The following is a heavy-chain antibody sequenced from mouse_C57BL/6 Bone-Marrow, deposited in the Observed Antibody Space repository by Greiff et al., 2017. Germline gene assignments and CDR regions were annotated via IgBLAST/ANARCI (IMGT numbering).Heavy chain of an antibody. Sequence: VQLKESGGDLVKPGGSLKLSCAASGFTFSSYGMSWVRQTPDKRLEWVATISSGGSYTYYPDSVKGRFTISRDNAKNTLYLQMSSLKSEDTAMYYVARPKGFAYWGQGTLVTVSA. CDR1: GFTFSSYG. J-gene: IGHJ3*01. CDR2: ISSGGSYT. CDR3: ARPKGFAY. V-gene: IGHV5-6*01.